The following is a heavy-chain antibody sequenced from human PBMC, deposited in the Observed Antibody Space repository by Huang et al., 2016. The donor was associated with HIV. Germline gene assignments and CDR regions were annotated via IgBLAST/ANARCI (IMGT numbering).Heavy chain of an antibody. V-gene: IGHV4-39*01. J-gene: IGHJ5*02. CDR3: ARHRNGDYDFDR. CDR1: GDSISDSGFY. Sequence: QLQLQESGPGRVKPSETLSVTCAVSGDSISDSGFYWAWIRQPPGTGLGWMGSMFYSVSTFYNPSLKSRVILSVDTSKTLFSLKVNSVTAAYTAVYYCARHRNGDYDFDRWGQGVLVTVSS. CDR2: MFYSVST. D-gene: IGHD4-17*01.